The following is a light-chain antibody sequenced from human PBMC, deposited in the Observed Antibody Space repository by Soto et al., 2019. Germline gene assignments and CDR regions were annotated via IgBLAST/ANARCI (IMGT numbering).Light chain of an antibody. Sequence: DIVITQSPGSLAVSLGERATVNCKSGQSVLYSSDNRNYLAWYQQKPGQSPKLLISWASTRESAVPDRFSGSGSGTDFTLTISSLQAEDVAVYFCQQYYTNPLTFGQGTKVEIK. CDR2: WAS. V-gene: IGKV4-1*01. CDR3: QQYYTNPLT. CDR1: QSVLYSSDNRNY. J-gene: IGKJ1*01.